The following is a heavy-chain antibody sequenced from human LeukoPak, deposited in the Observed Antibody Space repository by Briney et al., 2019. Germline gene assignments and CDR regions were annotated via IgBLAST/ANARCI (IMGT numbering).Heavy chain of an antibody. CDR3: VREGFYFFDF. Sequence: PGGSLRLSCAASGFTFDDYGMSWVRQVPGKGLEWVANIKQDGSETTYADSVRGRFTIFRDNAKDSAYLQMNSLRAEDSATYYCVREGFYFFDFWGQGTLVTVSS. CDR2: IKQDGSET. CDR1: GFTFDDYG. V-gene: IGHV3-7*01. J-gene: IGHJ4*01.